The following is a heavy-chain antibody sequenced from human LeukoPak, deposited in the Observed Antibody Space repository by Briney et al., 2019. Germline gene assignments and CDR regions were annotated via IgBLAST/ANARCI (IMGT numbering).Heavy chain of an antibody. Sequence: SVKVSCKASGYTFTSYGISWVRQAPGQGLEWMGRIIPILGIANYAQKFQGRVTITADKSTSTAYMELSSLRSEDTAVYYCARVGTRDQWPRHEDYYYYGMDVWGQGTTVTVSS. CDR2: IIPILGIA. J-gene: IGHJ6*02. CDR1: GYTFTSYG. CDR3: ARVGTRDQWPRHEDYYYYGMDV. D-gene: IGHD6-6*01. V-gene: IGHV1-69*04.